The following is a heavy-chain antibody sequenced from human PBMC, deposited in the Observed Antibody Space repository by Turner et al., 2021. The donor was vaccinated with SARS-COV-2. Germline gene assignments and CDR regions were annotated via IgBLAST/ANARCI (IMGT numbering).Heavy chain of an antibody. V-gene: IGHV3-9*01. J-gene: IGHJ5*02. Sequence: EVQLVESGGGLVQPGRSLRLSCAASGFTFDDYAMHWGRQAPGKGLEWVSGISWKSGRIGYADSVKGRFTISRDNAKNSLYLQMNSLKAEDTALYYCVRGLDSMGYNWFDPWGLGTLVTVSS. CDR1: GFTFDDYA. D-gene: IGHD2-2*03. CDR3: VRGLDSMGYNWFDP. CDR2: ISWKSGRI.